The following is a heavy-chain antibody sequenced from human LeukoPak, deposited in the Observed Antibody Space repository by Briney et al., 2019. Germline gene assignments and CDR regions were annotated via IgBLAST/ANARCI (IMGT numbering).Heavy chain of an antibody. D-gene: IGHD1-7*01. J-gene: IGHJ6*03. Sequence: PGESLKISCKGSGYSFTSYWIGWVRQMPGKGLEWMGIIYPGDSDTRYSPSFQGQVTISADKSISTAYLQWSSLKASDTPMYYCARRGYNWNSHYYMDVWGKGTTVTVSS. V-gene: IGHV5-51*01. CDR2: IYPGDSDT. CDR3: ARRGYNWNSHYYMDV. CDR1: GYSFTSYW.